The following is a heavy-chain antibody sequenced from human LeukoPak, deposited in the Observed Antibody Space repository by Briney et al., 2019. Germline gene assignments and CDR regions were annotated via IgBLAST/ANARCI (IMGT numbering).Heavy chain of an antibody. D-gene: IGHD3-22*01. CDR1: GGSFSGYY. CDR2: INHSGST. Sequence: PSETLSLTCAVYGGSFSGYYWSWIRQPPGKGLEWIGEINHSGSTNYNPSLKSRVTISVDTSKNQFSLKLSSVTAADTAMYYCASGTYYDSSGYYSHYFDYWGQGTLVTVSS. CDR3: ASGTYYDSSGYYSHYFDY. V-gene: IGHV4-34*01. J-gene: IGHJ4*02.